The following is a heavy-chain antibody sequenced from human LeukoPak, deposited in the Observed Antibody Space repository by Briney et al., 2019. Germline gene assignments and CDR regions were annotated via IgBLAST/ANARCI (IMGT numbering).Heavy chain of an antibody. V-gene: IGHV4-59*01. CDR1: GGSISSYY. CDR2: IYYSGST. J-gene: IGHJ4*02. Sequence: SETLSLTCTVSGGSISSYYWSWIRQPPGKGLEWIGYIYYSGSTNYNPSLKSRVTISVDTSKNQFSLKLSSVTAADTAVYCCARVNLGSGSYYKPYFDYWGQGTLVTVSS. D-gene: IGHD3-10*02. CDR3: ARVNLGSGSYYKPYFDY.